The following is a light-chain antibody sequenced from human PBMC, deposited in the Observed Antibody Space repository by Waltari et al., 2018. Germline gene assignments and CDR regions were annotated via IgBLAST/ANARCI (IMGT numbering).Light chain of an antibody. CDR2: DAS. CDR1: QNVINF. Sequence: EVVLTQSPATLSLSPGERATLSCRASQNVINFLACYQQKPGRAPRLLIYDASQRATGIPARFSGSGSGTDFTLTISSLEPEDFAVYYCQQHRNWPITFGQGTRLDIQ. V-gene: IGKV3-11*01. J-gene: IGKJ5*01. CDR3: QQHRNWPIT.